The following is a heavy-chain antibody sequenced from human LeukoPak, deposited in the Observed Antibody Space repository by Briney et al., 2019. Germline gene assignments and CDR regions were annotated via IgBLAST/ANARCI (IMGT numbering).Heavy chain of an antibody. Sequence: PSQTLSLTCAVSGGSISSGGSSWSWIRQPPGKGLEWIGYIYHSGSTYYNPSLKSRVTISVDRSKNQFSLKLSSVTAADTAVYYCARGNYWYFDLWGRGTLVTVSS. CDR2: IYHSGST. V-gene: IGHV4-30-2*01. CDR1: GGSISSGGSS. CDR3: ARGNYWYFDL. J-gene: IGHJ2*01.